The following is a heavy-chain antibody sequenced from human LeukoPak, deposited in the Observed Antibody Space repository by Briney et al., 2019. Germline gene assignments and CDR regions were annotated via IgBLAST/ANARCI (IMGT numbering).Heavy chain of an antibody. CDR2: INHSGST. CDR3: ARAVAGTFDYYYMDV. D-gene: IGHD6-19*01. V-gene: IGHV4-34*01. Sequence: SETLSLTCAVYGGSFSGYYWSWIRQPPGKGLEWIGEINHSGSTNYNPSLKSRVTISVDTSKNQFSLKLSSVTAADTAVYYCARAVAGTFDYYYMDVWGKGTTVTVSS. J-gene: IGHJ6*03. CDR1: GGSFSGYY.